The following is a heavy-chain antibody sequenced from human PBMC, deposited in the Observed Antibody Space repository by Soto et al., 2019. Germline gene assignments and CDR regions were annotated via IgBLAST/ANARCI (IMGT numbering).Heavy chain of an antibody. J-gene: IGHJ5*02. Sequence: SVKVSCKASGGTFSSYAISWVRQAPGQGLEWMGGIIPIFGTANYAQKFQGRVTITADESTSTAYMELSSLRSEDTAVYYCAGGYCSGGSCHKDNWFDPWGQGTLVTVSS. CDR3: AGGYCSGGSCHKDNWFDP. D-gene: IGHD2-15*01. V-gene: IGHV1-69*13. CDR1: GGTFSSYA. CDR2: IIPIFGTA.